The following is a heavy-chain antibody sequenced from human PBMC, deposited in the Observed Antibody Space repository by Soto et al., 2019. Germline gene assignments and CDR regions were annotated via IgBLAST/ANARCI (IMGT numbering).Heavy chain of an antibody. CDR2: IYYLGST. CDR3: ARDRYDRSGSPYTAY. D-gene: IGHD3-10*01. J-gene: IGHJ4*02. Sequence: SETLSLTCSVSGGSMSEYFWSWIRQSPGKGLEWIGYIYYLGSTDYNPSLKSRVTISVDTSKRPFSLRLTSVTAADTAVYYCARDRYDRSGSPYTAYWGPGNQVTVS. V-gene: IGHV4-59*01. CDR1: GGSMSEYF.